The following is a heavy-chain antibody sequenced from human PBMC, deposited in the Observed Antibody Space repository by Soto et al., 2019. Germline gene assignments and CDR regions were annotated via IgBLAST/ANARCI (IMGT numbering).Heavy chain of an antibody. J-gene: IGHJ4*02. V-gene: IGHV1-2*02. Sequence: QVQLVQAGAEVKKPGASVKVSCKASGYTFTGNYMHWVRQAPGQGLEWMGYINANSGFTHYRQKFQGRVTMTRDTAISTADMELSRLRSDDTAVYYCVREAHCSGGSCHPDYWGQGALVTVSS. D-gene: IGHD2-15*01. CDR2: INANSGFT. CDR3: VREAHCSGGSCHPDY. CDR1: GYTFTGNY.